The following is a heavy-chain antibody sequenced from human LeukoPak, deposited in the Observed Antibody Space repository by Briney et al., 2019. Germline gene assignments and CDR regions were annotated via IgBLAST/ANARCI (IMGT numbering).Heavy chain of an antibody. D-gene: IGHD1/OR15-1a*01. CDR3: ARRGPRLITGTNDY. CDR2: IYYSGST. J-gene: IGHJ4*02. CDR1: GGSISSSSYY. Sequence: SETLSLTCTVSGGSISSSSYYWGWIRQPPGKGLEWIGSIYYSGSTYYNPSLKSRVTISVDTSKNQFSLKLSSVTAADTAVYYCARRGPRLITGTNDYWGQGTLVTVSS. V-gene: IGHV4-39*07.